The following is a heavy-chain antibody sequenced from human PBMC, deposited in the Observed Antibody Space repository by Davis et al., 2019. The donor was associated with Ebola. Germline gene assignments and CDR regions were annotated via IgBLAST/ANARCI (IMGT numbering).Heavy chain of an antibody. CDR1: CFPFTSYA. V-gene: IGHV3-30-3*01. D-gene: IGHD4-17*01. Sequence: GESLKISCAASCFPFTSYAMHWVRQAPGKGLEWVAVISYDGSNKYYADSVKGRFTISRDNSKNTLYLQMNSLRAEDTAVYYCMTTLFGAFDIWGKGKMVTVSS. J-gene: IGHJ3*02. CDR2: ISYDGSNK. CDR3: MTTLFGAFDI.